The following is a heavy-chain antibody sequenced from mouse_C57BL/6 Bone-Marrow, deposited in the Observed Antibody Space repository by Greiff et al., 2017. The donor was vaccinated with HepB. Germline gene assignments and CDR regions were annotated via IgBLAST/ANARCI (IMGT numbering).Heavy chain of an antibody. Sequence: VQLQESGAELVKPGASVKLSCKASGYTFTSYWMHWVKQRPGQGLEWIGMIHPNSGSTNYNEKFKSKATLTVDKSSSTAYMQLSSLTSEDSAVYYCGGYSNLDYWGQGTTLTVSS. CDR1: GYTFTSYW. D-gene: IGHD2-5*01. CDR2: IHPNSGST. V-gene: IGHV1-64*01. J-gene: IGHJ2*01. CDR3: GGYSNLDY.